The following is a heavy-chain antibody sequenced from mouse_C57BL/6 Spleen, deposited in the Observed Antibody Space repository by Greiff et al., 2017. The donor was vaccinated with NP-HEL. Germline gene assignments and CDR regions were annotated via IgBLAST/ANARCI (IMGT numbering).Heavy chain of an antibody. CDR2: INPYNGGT. D-gene: IGHD1-1*01. Sequence: EVQLQQSGPVLVKPGASVKMSCKASGYTFTDYYMNWVKQSHGKSLEWIGVINPYNGGTSYNQKFKGKATLTVDKSSSTAYMELNSLTSEDSAVYYCARRAVVAYYYAMDYWGQGTSVTVSS. CDR3: ARRAVVAYYYAMDY. J-gene: IGHJ4*01. V-gene: IGHV1-19*01. CDR1: GYTFTDYY.